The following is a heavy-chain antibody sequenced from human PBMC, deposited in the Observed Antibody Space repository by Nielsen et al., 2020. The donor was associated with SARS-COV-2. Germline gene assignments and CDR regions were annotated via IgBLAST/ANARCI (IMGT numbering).Heavy chain of an antibody. D-gene: IGHD3-10*01. CDR2: IDPSDSYT. Sequence: GESLKISCKGSGYSFTSYWISWVRQMPGKGLEWMGRIDPSDSYTNYSPSFQGHVTISADKSISTAYLQWSSLKASDTAMYYCARDYGSGSYPMGWFDPWGQGTLVTVSS. CDR1: GYSFTSYW. CDR3: ARDYGSGSYPMGWFDP. V-gene: IGHV5-10-1*01. J-gene: IGHJ5*02.